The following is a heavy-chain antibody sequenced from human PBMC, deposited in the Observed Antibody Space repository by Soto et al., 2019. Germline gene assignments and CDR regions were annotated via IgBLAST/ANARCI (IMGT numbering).Heavy chain of an antibody. V-gene: IGHV3-30*18. CDR3: SKDSYGSGSYYNVCPTSYTHYGMDV. J-gene: IGHJ6*02. CDR1: GFTFSSYG. CDR2: ISYDGSNK. Sequence: GGTLRLSCASSGFTFSSYGMHCVRHAPGKGLEWVAVISYDGSNKYYADSVKGRFAISRDNSKNTLYLQMNSLRAEDTAVYYCSKDSYGSGSYYNVCPTSYTHYGMDVYRQGITVTVSS. D-gene: IGHD3-10*01.